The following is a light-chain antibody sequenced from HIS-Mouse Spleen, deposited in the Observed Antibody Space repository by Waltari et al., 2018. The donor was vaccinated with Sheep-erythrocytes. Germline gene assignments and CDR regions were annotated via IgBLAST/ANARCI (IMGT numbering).Light chain of an antibody. CDR2: DVS. Sequence: QSALTQPPSASGSPGQSVTISCTGTSSDVGGYNYVSWYQQHPGKAPKLMIYDVSKRPSGVPDRFSRSKSGNTASLTISGLQAEDEADYYCCSYAGSYNHVFGTGTKVTVL. CDR3: CSYAGSYNHV. J-gene: IGLJ1*01. V-gene: IGLV2-8*01. CDR1: SSDVGGYNY.